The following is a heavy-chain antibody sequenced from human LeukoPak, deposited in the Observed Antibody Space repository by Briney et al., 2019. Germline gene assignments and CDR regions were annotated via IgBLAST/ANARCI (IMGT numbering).Heavy chain of an antibody. CDR2: INPDSGGT. CDR3: ARAISGSYYDY. D-gene: IGHD1-26*01. CDR1: EYTFTGYY. V-gene: IGHV1-2*02. J-gene: IGHJ4*02. Sequence: GASVKVSCKASEYTFTGYYMHWVRQAPGQGLEWMGWINPDSGGTNYAQKFQGRVTMTRDTSISTAYMELSRLRSDDAAVYYCARAISGSYYDYWGQGTLVAVSS.